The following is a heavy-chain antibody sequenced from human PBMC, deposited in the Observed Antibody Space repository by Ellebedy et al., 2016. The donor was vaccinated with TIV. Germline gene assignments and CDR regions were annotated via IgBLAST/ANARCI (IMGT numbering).Heavy chain of an antibody. D-gene: IGHD5-12*01. Sequence: GESLKISXAASGFTVSSNYMSWVRQAPGKGLEWVSVIYSGGSTYYADSVKGRFTISRHNSKNTLYLQMNSLRAEDTAVYYCARDAPSYGGSDYWGQGTLVTVSS. CDR2: IYSGGST. CDR1: GFTVSSNY. CDR3: ARDAPSYGGSDY. V-gene: IGHV3-53*04. J-gene: IGHJ4*02.